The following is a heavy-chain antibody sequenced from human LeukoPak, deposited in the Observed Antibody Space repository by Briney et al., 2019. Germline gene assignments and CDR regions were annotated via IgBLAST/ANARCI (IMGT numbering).Heavy chain of an antibody. J-gene: IGHJ4*02. V-gene: IGHV3-23*01. CDR3: VKAEGSVKYAK. CDR1: RFIFSHRG. CDR2: IRTDGVTT. D-gene: IGHD2-2*01. Sequence: GRSLRLSCAPSRFIFSHRGVNGVRESPGKGLKWVSGIRTDGVTTYYADSVRDRVIISRDNSKNTVYLQVNSLSCEHGAVYCCVKAEGSVKYAKWGQGTLVTASS.